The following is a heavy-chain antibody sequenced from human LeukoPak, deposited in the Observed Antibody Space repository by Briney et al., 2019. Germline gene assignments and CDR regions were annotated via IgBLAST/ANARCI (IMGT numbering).Heavy chain of an antibody. CDR2: IYYSGST. V-gene: IGHV4-59*01. CDR1: GASISSYY. D-gene: IGHD3-22*01. J-gene: IGHJ4*02. Sequence: NPSETLSLTCTVSGASISSYYWNWLRQPPGKGLEWIGYIYYSGSTNYNPSLKSRVTISVDTSKNQFSLKLSSVTAADTAVYYCARGADSSGYYSIFYFDYWGQGTLVTVSS. CDR3: ARGADSSGYYSIFYFDY.